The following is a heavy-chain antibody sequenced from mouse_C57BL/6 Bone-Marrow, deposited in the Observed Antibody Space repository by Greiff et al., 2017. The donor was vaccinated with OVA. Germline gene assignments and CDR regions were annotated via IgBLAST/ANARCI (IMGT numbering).Heavy chain of an antibody. Sequence: EVNVVESGGGLVKPGGSLKLSCAASGFTFSDYGMHWVRQAPEKGLEWVAYISSGSSTIYYAETVKGRFTISRDNAKNTLFLQMTSLRSEDTAMYYCARLNWDAFAYWGQGTLVTVSA. V-gene: IGHV5-17*01. CDR3: ARLNWDAFAY. D-gene: IGHD4-1*01. J-gene: IGHJ3*01. CDR1: GFTFSDYG. CDR2: ISSGSSTI.